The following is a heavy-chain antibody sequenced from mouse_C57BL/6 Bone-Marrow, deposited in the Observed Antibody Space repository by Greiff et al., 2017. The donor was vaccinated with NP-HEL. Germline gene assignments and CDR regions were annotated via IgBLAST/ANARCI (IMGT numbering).Heavy chain of an antibody. CDR1: GFSFNTYA. CDR2: IRSKSNNYAT. V-gene: IGHV10-1*01. Sequence: EVKLMESGGGLVQPKGSLKLSCAASGFSFNTYAMNWVRQAPGKGLEWVARIRSKSNNYATYYADSVKDRFTISRDDSESMLYLQMNNLKTEDTAMYYCVRGITTVELGFDYWGQGTTLTVSS. CDR3: VRGITTVELGFDY. D-gene: IGHD1-1*01. J-gene: IGHJ2*01.